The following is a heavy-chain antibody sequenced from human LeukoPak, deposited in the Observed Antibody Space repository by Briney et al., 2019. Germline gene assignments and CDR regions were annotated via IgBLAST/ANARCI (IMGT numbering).Heavy chain of an antibody. D-gene: IGHD6-13*01. V-gene: IGHV3-23*01. J-gene: IGHJ5*02. CDR3: ARVSIAAAGLWTGFRKNWFDP. CDR2: TSSSDAGT. CDR1: GFPLSSYA. Sequence: PGGSLRLSCAASGFPLSSYAMSWVRQAPGKGLEWVSATSSSDAGTYYADSVRGRFTISRDNSKNTLYLQMNSLRLEDAAVYYCARVSIAAAGLWTGFRKNWFDPWGQGTLVTVSS.